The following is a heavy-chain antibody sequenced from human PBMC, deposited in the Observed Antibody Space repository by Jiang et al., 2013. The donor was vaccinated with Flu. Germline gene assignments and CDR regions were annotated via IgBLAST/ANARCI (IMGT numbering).Heavy chain of an antibody. J-gene: IGHJ5*02. D-gene: IGHD6-13*01. CDR2: ISGYNDNT. Sequence: GAEVKKPGASLKVSCKASGYTFTNYGISWVRQAPGQGLEWMGWISGYNDNTNYAQKFQGRVTMTTDTSTNTAYMELRSLRSDDTAVYYCARVIAAAGTSKGYWFDPWGQGTLVTVSS. CDR1: GYTFTNYG. V-gene: IGHV1-18*01. CDR3: ARVIAAAGTSKGYWFDP.